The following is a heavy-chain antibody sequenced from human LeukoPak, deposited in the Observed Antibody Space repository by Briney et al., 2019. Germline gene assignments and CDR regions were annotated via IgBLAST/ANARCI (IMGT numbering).Heavy chain of an antibody. CDR3: ATGITGYGDVLDAFDI. J-gene: IGHJ3*02. CDR2: IYHSGST. CDR1: GGSISSSYW. Sequence: PSETLSLTCGVSGGSISSSYWWSWVRQPPGKGLEWIGEIYHSGSTNYNPSLKSRVTISMDESKNQFSLNLSSVTAADTAVYYCATGITGYGDVLDAFDIWGQGTMVTVSS. V-gene: IGHV4-4*02. D-gene: IGHD4-17*01.